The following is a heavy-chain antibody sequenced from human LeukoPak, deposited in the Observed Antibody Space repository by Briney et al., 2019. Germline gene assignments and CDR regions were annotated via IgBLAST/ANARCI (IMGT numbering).Heavy chain of an antibody. V-gene: IGHV1-24*01. CDR1: GYTLTELS. D-gene: IGHD5-18*01. CDR3: AREDTAMVMGQNYFDY. J-gene: IGHJ4*02. CDR2: FDPEDGET. Sequence: GASVKVSCKVSGYTLTELSMHWVRQAPGKGLEWMGGFDPEDGETIYAQKFQGRVTMTEDTSTDTAYMELSSLRSEDTAVYYCAREDTAMVMGQNYFDYWGQGTLVTVSS.